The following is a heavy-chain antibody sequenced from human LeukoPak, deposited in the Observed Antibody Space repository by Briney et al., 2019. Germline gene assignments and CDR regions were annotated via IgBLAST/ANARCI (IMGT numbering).Heavy chain of an antibody. CDR2: IIPIFGTA. V-gene: IGHV1-69*13. D-gene: IGHD2-15*01. Sequence: SVKVSCKAAGGTFSSYAISWVRQAPGQGLGWMGGIIPIFGTANYAQKFQGRVTITADESTSTAYMELSSLRSEDTAVYYCAKGGRGYSVPYYFDYWGQGTLVTVSS. CDR1: GGTFSSYA. CDR3: AKGGRGYSVPYYFDY. J-gene: IGHJ4*02.